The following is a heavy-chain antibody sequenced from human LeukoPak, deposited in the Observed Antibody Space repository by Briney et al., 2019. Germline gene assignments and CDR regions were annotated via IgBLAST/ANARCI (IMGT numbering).Heavy chain of an antibody. V-gene: IGHV3-43*01. J-gene: IGHJ3*02. Sequence: PGGSLRLSCAASGFTFDDYTMHWVRQVPGKGLEWVSLVTRYGHSSFYADSVKGRFTISRDNAKNSLYLQMNSLRAEDTAVYYCARDLYSSSWYPHAFDIWGQGTMVTVSS. CDR2: VTRYGHSS. CDR1: GFTFDDYT. D-gene: IGHD6-13*01. CDR3: ARDLYSSSWYPHAFDI.